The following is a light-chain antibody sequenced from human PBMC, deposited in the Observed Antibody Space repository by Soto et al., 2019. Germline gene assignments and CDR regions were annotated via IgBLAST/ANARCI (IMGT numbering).Light chain of an antibody. V-gene: IGLV2-8*01. J-gene: IGLJ2*01. Sequence: QSALTQPPSASGSPGQSVAISCTGTSSDVGGYDNVSWYQQHPGKAPKLMIYEVTKRPSGVPDRFSGSKSGNTASLTVSGLQAEDEADYYCSSYGGNNNLLFGGGTKVTVL. CDR2: EVT. CDR1: SSDVGGYDN. CDR3: SSYGGNNNLL.